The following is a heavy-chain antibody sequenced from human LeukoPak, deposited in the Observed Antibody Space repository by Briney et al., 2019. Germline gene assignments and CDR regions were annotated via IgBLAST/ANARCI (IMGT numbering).Heavy chain of an antibody. CDR3: ARGYCSSTSCYWFDY. D-gene: IGHD2-2*01. CDR1: GFTFSSYW. J-gene: IGHJ4*02. CDR2: INSDGSST. Sequence: GGSLRLSCAASGFTFSSYWMHWVRQAPGKGLVWVSRINSDGSSTSYADSVKGRFTISRDNAKSTLYLQMNSLRAEDTAVYYCARGYCSSTSCYWFDYWGQGTLVTVSS. V-gene: IGHV3-74*01.